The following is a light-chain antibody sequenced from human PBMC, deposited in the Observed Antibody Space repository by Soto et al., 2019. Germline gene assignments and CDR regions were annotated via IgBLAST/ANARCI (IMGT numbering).Light chain of an antibody. CDR1: QSVSGMY. CDR3: QFGTMVWT. J-gene: IGKJ1*01. Sequence: EIVLTQSPGTLSLSPGERATLSCRASQSVSGMYLAWYQQKPGQAPRLLIYGASWRATGIPDRFSGSGAGTYFTLTISRPEVEDFAVYYRQFGTMVWTFGQGTKVEI. V-gene: IGKV3-20*01. CDR2: GAS.